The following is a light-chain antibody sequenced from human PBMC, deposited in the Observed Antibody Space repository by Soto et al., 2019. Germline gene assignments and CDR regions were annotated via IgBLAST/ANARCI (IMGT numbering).Light chain of an antibody. Sequence: DIQMTQSPSSLSAFVGDRVTITCRASQRVDRYLNWYQQKPGRAPNLLIYAASSLQSGVPSRFSGSGSGAAFTLTISSLQPEDFATYFCQQTYISPGTFGQGTKVEIK. CDR3: QQTYISPGT. V-gene: IGKV1-39*01. CDR2: AAS. J-gene: IGKJ1*01. CDR1: QRVDRY.